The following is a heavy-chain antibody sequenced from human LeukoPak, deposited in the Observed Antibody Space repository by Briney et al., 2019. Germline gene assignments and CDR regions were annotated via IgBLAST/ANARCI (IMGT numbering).Heavy chain of an antibody. D-gene: IGHD3-10*01. CDR1: GYSISSGFY. V-gene: IGHV4-38-2*02. J-gene: IGHJ4*02. CDR2: IYHSGST. Sequence: SETLSLTCTVSGYSISSGFYWGWIRQPPGKGLEWIGSIYHSGSTYYNPSRKSRVTMSVDTSKNQYSLKLSSVTAADTAVYYCARGSYYYGSGRDYFDYWGQGTLVTVSS. CDR3: ARGSYYYGSGRDYFDY.